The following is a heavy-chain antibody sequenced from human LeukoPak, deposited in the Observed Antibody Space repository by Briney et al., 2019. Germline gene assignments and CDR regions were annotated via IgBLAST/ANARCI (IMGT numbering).Heavy chain of an antibody. CDR3: ARDLPAAHFDY. CDR1: GYTFTGYY. CDR2: INPNSGGS. V-gene: IGHV1-2*04. D-gene: IGHD2-2*01. Sequence: ASVKVSCKASGYTFTGYYMHWVRQAPGQGLEWMGWINPNSGGSNYAQNFQGWVTMTRDTSISTAYMELSRLRSDDTAVYYCARDLPAAHFDYWGRGTLVTVSS. J-gene: IGHJ4*02.